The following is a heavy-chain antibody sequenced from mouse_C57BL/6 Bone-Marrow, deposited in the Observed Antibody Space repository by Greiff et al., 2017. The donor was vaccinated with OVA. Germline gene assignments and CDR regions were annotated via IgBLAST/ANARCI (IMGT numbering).Heavy chain of an antibody. V-gene: IGHV5-15*01. CDR2: ISNLAYSI. CDR3: ASGYVGSFAY. J-gene: IGHJ3*01. CDR1: GFTFSDYG. D-gene: IGHD2-3*01. Sequence: EVMLVESGGGLVQPGGSLKLSCAASGFTFSDYGMAWVRQAPRKGPEWVAFISNLAYSIYYADTVTGRSTISRENAKNTLYLEMSSLRAEDTAMYYCASGYVGSFAYWGQGTLVTVSA.